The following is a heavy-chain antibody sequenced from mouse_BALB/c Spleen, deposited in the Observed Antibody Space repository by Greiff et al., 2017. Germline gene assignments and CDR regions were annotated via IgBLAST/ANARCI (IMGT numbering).Heavy chain of an antibody. D-gene: IGHD1-1*01. CDR3: ARIRYYYGSSPYAMDY. CDR1: GFTFSSFG. CDR2: ISSGSSTI. Sequence: EVQRVESGGGLVQPGGSRKLSCAASGFTFSSFGMHWVRQAPEKGLEWVAYISSGSSTIYYADTVKGRFTISRDNPKNTLFLQMTSLRSEDTAMYYCARIRYYYGSSPYAMDYWGQGTSVTVSS. J-gene: IGHJ4*01. V-gene: IGHV5-17*02.